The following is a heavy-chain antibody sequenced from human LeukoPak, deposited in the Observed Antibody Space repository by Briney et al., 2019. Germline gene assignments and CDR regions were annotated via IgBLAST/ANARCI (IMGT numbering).Heavy chain of an antibody. J-gene: IGHJ1*01. CDR3: ASAREYCINSNCYEYFQD. V-gene: IGHV3-53*01. Sequence: EGSLILSCATSGLTVRTSSMSWVRQAPGKGLEWVAVIYSSGSTYYEDSVNGRCTISRDTSKSSMYLQMDHLRAEDTAVYYCASAREYCINSNCYEYFQDWGQGTLVTVSS. CDR2: IYSSGST. CDR1: GLTVRTSS. D-gene: IGHD2-2*01.